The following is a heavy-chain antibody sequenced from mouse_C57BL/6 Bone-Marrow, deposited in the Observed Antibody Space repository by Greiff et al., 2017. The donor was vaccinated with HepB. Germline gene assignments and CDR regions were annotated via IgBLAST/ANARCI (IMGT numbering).Heavy chain of an antibody. D-gene: IGHD4-1*02. CDR2: SRNKANDYTT. V-gene: IGHV7-1*01. Sequence: EVQVVESGGGLVQSGRSLRLSCATSGFTFSDFYMEWVRQAPGKGLEWIAASRNKANDYTTEYSASVKGRFIVSRDTSQSILYLQMNALRAEDTAIYYCARDASTGTDWYFDVWGTGTTVTVSS. CDR3: ARDASTGTDWYFDV. J-gene: IGHJ1*03. CDR1: GFTFSDFY.